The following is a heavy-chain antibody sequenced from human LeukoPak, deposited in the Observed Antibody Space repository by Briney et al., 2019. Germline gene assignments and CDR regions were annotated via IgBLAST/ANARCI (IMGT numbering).Heavy chain of an antibody. J-gene: IGHJ4*02. CDR2: ISGSGGST. D-gene: IGHD5-12*01. CDR3: AKPSIRGYSGYDPDFDY. CDR1: GFTFSSYA. V-gene: IGHV3-23*01. Sequence: PGGSLRLSCAASGFTFSSYAMSWVRQAPGKGLEWVSAISGSGGSTYYADSVKGRFTISRDNSKNTLYLQMNSLRAEDTAVYYCAKPSIRGYSGYDPDFDYWGQGTLVTVSS.